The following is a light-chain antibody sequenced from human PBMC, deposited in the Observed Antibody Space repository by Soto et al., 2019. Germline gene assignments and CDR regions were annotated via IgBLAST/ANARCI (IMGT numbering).Light chain of an antibody. Sequence: EIVLTQSPATLSLSPGDRATLSCRASQSVSRSLTWYQQKPGQAPRLLIYDASTRATGIPPRFSGSGSGTDFTLTIRRLEPEDFAVYYCQQYGSSPLTVGGGTKVDIK. CDR1: QSVSRS. V-gene: IGKV3-20*01. CDR2: DAS. J-gene: IGKJ4*01. CDR3: QQYGSSPLT.